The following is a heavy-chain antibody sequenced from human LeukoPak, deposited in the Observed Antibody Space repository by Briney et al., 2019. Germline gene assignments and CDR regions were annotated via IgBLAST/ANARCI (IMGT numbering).Heavy chain of an antibody. J-gene: IGHJ4*02. V-gene: IGHV3-48*01. CDR3: ATYYYDSLY. Sequence: GGSLRLSCAASGFTFGDDSMNWVRQAPGKGLEWVSYISSSGGAIDNADSVKGRFTISRDNAKNSLYLQMNSLRAEDTAVYYFATYYYDSLYWGQGTLVTASS. D-gene: IGHD3-22*01. CDR1: GFTFGDDS. CDR2: ISSSGGAI.